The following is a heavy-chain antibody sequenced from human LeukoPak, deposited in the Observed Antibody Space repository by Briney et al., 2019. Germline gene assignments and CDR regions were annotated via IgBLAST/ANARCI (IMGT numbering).Heavy chain of an antibody. J-gene: IGHJ6*03. CDR1: GYTFTSYG. CDR3: ATDYDFWSGMDV. D-gene: IGHD3-3*01. V-gene: IGHV1-69*13. CDR2: IIPIFGTT. Sequence: GASVKVSCKASGYTFTSYGISWVRQAPGQGLEWMGGIIPIFGTTNYAQKFQGRVTISADESTSTAYMELSSLRSEDTAVYYCATDYDFWSGMDVWGKGTTVTVSS.